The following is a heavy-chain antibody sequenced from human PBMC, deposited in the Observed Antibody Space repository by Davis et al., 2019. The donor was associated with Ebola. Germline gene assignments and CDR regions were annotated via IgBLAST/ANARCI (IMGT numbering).Heavy chain of an antibody. CDR1: GGSISSYY. D-gene: IGHD2-15*01. Sequence: SETLSLTCTVSGGSISSYYWSWIRQPPGKGLEWIGEINYSGSTNYNPSLKSRVTISVDTSKNQFSLKLSSVTAADTAVYYCARGRGCSGGSCYYYYGMDVWGQGTTVTVSS. CDR2: INYSGST. CDR3: ARGRGCSGGSCYYYYGMDV. V-gene: IGHV4-34*01. J-gene: IGHJ6*02.